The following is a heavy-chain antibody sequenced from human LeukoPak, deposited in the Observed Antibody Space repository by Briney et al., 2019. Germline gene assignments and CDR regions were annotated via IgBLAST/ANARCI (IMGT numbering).Heavy chain of an antibody. V-gene: IGHV3-49*03. Sequence: GGSLRLSCTASGFTFGDCAIRWFRQAPGKGLGWVGFIRSKAYGGTTEYAASVKGRFTISRDDSKSIAYLQMNSLKTEDTAVYYCIGSVYDFWSGPLDYWGQGTLVTVSS. J-gene: IGHJ4*02. CDR3: IGSVYDFWSGPLDY. CDR2: IRSKAYGGTT. CDR1: GFTFGDCA. D-gene: IGHD3-3*01.